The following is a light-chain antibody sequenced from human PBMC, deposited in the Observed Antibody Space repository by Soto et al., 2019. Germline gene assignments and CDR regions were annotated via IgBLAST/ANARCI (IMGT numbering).Light chain of an antibody. CDR3: SSYAGSNNVV. Sequence: QSALTQPPSASGSPGQSVTISCSGTSSDVGGYNYVSWYQQQPGKAPKLMIYEVTKRPSGVPDRFSGSKSGNTASLTVSGLQTGDEADYYCSSYAGSNNVVFGGGTKVTVL. CDR1: SSDVGGYNY. V-gene: IGLV2-8*01. J-gene: IGLJ3*02. CDR2: EVT.